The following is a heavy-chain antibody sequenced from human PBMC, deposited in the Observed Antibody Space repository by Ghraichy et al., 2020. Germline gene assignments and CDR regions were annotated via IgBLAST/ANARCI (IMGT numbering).Heavy chain of an antibody. CDR1: GFTFSSYS. V-gene: IGHV3-21*01. CDR3: ARGFVGYCSSTSCPHYYYYGMDV. D-gene: IGHD2-2*01. J-gene: IGHJ6*02. Sequence: GGSLRLSCAASGFTFSSYSMNWVRQAPGKGLEWVSSISSSSSYIYYADSVKGRFTISRDNAKNSLYLQMNSLRAEDTAVYYCARGFVGYCSSTSCPHYYYYGMDVWGQGTTVTVSS. CDR2: ISSSSSYI.